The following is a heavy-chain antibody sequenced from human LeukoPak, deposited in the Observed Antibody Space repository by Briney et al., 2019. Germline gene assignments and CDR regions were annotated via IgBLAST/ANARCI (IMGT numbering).Heavy chain of an antibody. CDR2: IIPLFGTA. J-gene: IGHJ3*02. D-gene: IGHD1-26*01. CDR3: ARDYFATEWELLDRSTGYDAFDI. Sequence: SVKVSCKASGGTFSSYAISWVRQAPGQGLEWMGGIIPLFGTANYAQKFQGRVTITADESTSTAYMELSSLRSEDTAVYYCARDYFATEWELLDRSTGYDAFDIWGQGTMVTVSS. CDR1: GGTFSSYA. V-gene: IGHV1-69*01.